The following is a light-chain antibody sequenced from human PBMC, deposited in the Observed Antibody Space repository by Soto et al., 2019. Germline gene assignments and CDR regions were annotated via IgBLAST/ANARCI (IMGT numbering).Light chain of an antibody. Sequence: EIVMTQSPATLSVSPGERATLSCRASQSFSSNFAWYQQKPGQAPRLLIYGASTRATGIPARFSGRGSGTEFTLTISSLQSEDFAVYYCQQYNNWPFTFGGGTKVETK. CDR1: QSFSSN. CDR2: GAS. J-gene: IGKJ4*01. CDR3: QQYNNWPFT. V-gene: IGKV3-15*01.